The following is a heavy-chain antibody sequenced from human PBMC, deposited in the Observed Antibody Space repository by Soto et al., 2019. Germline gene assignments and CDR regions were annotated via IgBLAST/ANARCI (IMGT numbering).Heavy chain of an antibody. Sequence: SETLSLTCTVSGASISSYFWSWIRQPPGKGLEWIGYIYYSGSTNYNPSLKSRVTISVDTSKNQFSLKLSSVTAADTAVYYCARHTKDGYNPYYYYGMDVWGQGTTVTVSS. CDR1: GASISSYF. J-gene: IGHJ6*02. CDR2: IYYSGST. V-gene: IGHV4-59*08. CDR3: ARHTKDGYNPYYYYGMDV. D-gene: IGHD5-12*01.